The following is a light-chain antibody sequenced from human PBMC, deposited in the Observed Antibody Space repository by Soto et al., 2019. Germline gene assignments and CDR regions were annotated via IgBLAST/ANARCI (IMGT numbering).Light chain of an antibody. J-gene: IGKJ1*01. V-gene: IGKV3-20*01. Sequence: DIVLTQSPGTLSLSPGERATLSCRASQSIGSIYLAWFQQQPGQAPWLLIHGASNRASGIPDRFSSSGSGTDLTINISRLEPEDFALYYCQQYGSSPRTFGQRNKVEIK. CDR3: QQYGSSPRT. CDR1: QSIGSIY. CDR2: GAS.